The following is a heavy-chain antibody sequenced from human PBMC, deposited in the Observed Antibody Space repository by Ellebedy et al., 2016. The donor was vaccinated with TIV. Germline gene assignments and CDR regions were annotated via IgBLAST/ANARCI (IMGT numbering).Heavy chain of an antibody. CDR2: IWYDGSNK. V-gene: IGHV3-33*01. CDR1: GFTFSSYG. CDR3: AREPMVRGVIRRGYDMDV. D-gene: IGHD3-10*01. Sequence: GGSLRLXXAASGFTFSSYGMHWVRQAPGKGLEWVAVIWYDGSNKYYADSVKGRFTISRDNSKNTLYLQMNSLRAEDTAVYYCAREPMVRGVIRRGYDMDVWGQGTTVTV. J-gene: IGHJ6*02.